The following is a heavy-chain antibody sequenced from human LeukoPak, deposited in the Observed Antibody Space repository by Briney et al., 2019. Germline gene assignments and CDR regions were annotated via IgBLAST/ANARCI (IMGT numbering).Heavy chain of an antibody. V-gene: IGHV3-23*01. Sequence: GGSLRLSCAASGFTFSSYAMSWVRQAPGKGLEWVSAISGSGGSTYYADSVKGRFTISRDNAKNSLYLQMTSLRAEDTAVYYCAELGITMIGGVWGKGTTVTISS. CDR3: AELGITMIGGV. J-gene: IGHJ6*04. CDR1: GFTFSSYA. D-gene: IGHD3-10*02. CDR2: ISGSGGST.